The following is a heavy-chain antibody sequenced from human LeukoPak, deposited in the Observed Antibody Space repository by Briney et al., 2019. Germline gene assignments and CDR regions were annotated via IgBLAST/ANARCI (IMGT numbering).Heavy chain of an antibody. V-gene: IGHV1-2*02. J-gene: IGHJ4*02. D-gene: IGHD4-17*01. CDR2: INPNSGGA. CDR3: ASQSRGVTVTYLPN. CDR1: GYTFTGYY. Sequence: ASVKVSCKTSGYTFTGYYIQWVRQAPGQGLEWMGWINPNSGGASYVQKFQGRVTMTSDTSISTAYMELSSLRSDDTAVYYCASQSRGVTVTYLPNWGQGTLVTVSS.